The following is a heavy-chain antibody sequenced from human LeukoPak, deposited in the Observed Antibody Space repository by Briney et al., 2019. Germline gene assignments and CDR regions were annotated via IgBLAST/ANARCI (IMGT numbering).Heavy chain of an antibody. CDR1: GFTVNNNY. CDR3: AKLKQWQPQRYFFEY. J-gene: IGHJ4*02. V-gene: IGHV3-53*01. D-gene: IGHD6-19*01. Sequence: GGSLRLSCAASGFTVNNNYMSWVRQPPGKGLEWVSVIYSGGSTYYADSVKGRFTISRDNSNNTLYLQMNSLRAEDTAVYYCAKLKQWQPQRYFFEYWGQGALVTVAS. CDR2: IYSGGST.